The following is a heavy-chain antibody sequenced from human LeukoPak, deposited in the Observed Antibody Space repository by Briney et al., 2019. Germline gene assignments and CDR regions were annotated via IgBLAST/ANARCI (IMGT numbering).Heavy chain of an antibody. Sequence: SETLSLTCAVYGESFSGFYWSWIRQSPGKGLEWIGEINHGGSTNYNPSLKTRVTISVDTFKNQFSLNLTSVTAADTAVYYCARAMSIAARLQTIFDYWGQGTLVTVSS. J-gene: IGHJ4*02. CDR1: GESFSGFY. V-gene: IGHV4-34*01. CDR3: ARAMSIAARLQTIFDY. D-gene: IGHD6-6*01. CDR2: INHGGST.